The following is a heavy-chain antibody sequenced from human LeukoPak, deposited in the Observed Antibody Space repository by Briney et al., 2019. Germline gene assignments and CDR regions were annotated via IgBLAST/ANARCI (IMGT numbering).Heavy chain of an antibody. V-gene: IGHV3-33*01. CDR2: IWYDGSNK. D-gene: IGHD6-13*01. J-gene: IGHJ6*04. CDR1: GFTFSSYG. CDR3: ARDMWYSSSPYYYYGMDV. Sequence: QPGRSLRLSCAASGFTFSSYGMHWVRQAPGKGLEWVAVIWYDGSNKYYADSVKGRFTTSRDNSKNTLYLQMNSLRAEDTAVYYCARDMWYSSSPYYYYGMDVWGKGTTVTVSS.